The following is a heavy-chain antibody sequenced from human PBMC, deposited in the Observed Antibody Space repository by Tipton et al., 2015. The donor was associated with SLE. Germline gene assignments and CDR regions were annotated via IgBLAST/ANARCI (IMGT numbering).Heavy chain of an antibody. CDR2: IIPIFGTA. V-gene: IGHV1-69*05. Sequence: QLVQSGPEVKKPGSSVKVSCKASGDTFSSFSISWVRQAPGHGLEWMGGIIPIFGTAMYAQKFQGRVTITTDQSTSTAYMELRSLRSDDTAAYYCASALVGARGDFDYWGQGTLVTVSS. CDR1: GDTFSSFS. J-gene: IGHJ4*02. D-gene: IGHD1-26*01. CDR3: ASALVGARGDFDY.